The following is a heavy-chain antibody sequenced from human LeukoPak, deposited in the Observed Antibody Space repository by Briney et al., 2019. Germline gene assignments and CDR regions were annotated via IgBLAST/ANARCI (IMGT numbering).Heavy chain of an antibody. CDR1: GYTFTSYG. CDR3: TGNYYGSGSYADFDY. V-gene: IGHV1-18*01. D-gene: IGHD3-10*01. J-gene: IGHJ4*02. Sequence: GASVKVSCKASGYTFTSYGISWVRQAPGQGLEWMGWISAYNGNTNYAQKLQGRVTMTTDTSTSTAYMELRSLRSDDTAVYYCTGNYYGSGSYADFDYWGQGTLVIVSS. CDR2: ISAYNGNT.